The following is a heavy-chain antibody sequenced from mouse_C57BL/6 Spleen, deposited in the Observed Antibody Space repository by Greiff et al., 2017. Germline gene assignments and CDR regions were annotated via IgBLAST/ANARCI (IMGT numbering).Heavy chain of an antibody. CDR2: INPGNGGT. CDR1: GYTFTSYW. J-gene: IGHJ1*03. CDR3: ARSGLPRYVEG. V-gene: IGHV1-53*01. Sequence: QVQLQQPGTELVKPGASVKLSCEASGYTFTSYWMHWVKQRPGQGLEWIGHINPGNGGTNYNEKFKSKATLTVDKSSSTAYMQLSSLTSEDSAVXYCARSGLPRYVEGGGTGTTVTVSS. D-gene: IGHD2-2*01.